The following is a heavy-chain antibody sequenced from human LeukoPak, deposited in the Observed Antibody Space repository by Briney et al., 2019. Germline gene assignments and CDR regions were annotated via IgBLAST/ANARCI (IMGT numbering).Heavy chain of an antibody. D-gene: IGHD3-9*01. CDR3: AKCILTGYYKGYMDV. CDR1: TFTFSSYV. Sequence: GGSLRLSCAASTFTFSSYVMHWVRQAPGKGLEWVTVISSDGSNKYYADSVKGRFTISRDNSKNTLYLQMNSLRAEDTAAYYCAKCILTGYYKGYMDVWGKGTTVTISS. V-gene: IGHV3-30*04. J-gene: IGHJ6*03. CDR2: ISSDGSNK.